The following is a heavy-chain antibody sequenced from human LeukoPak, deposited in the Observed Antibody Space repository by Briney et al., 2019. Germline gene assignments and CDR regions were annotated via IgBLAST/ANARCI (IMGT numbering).Heavy chain of an antibody. Sequence: SETLSLTCTVSGASISSYYWSWIRQPPGKGLEWIGYIYYSGSTSYNPSLKSRATISVDTSKNQFSLKLNSLTAADTAVYYCARRVFGSGRQDYWGQGTLVTVSS. V-gene: IGHV4-59*08. CDR3: ARRVFGSGRQDY. CDR1: GASISSYY. D-gene: IGHD3-10*01. CDR2: IYYSGST. J-gene: IGHJ4*02.